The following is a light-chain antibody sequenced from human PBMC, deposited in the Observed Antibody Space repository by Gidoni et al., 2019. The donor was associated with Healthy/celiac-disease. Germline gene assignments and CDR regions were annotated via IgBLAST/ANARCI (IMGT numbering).Light chain of an antibody. CDR2: ENN. J-gene: IGLJ2*01. Sequence: QSVLTQPPSVSAAPGQKVTISCSGSSSNIGNNYVSWYQQLPRTAPKLLIYENNKRPSGIPDRFSGSKSGKSATLGITGLQTGDEADYYCGTWDSSLSALVFGGGTKLTVL. CDR1: SSNIGNNY. CDR3: GTWDSSLSALV. V-gene: IGLV1-51*02.